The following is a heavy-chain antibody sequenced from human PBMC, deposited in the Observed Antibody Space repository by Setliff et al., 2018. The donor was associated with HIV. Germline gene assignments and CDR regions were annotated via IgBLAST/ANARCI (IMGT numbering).Heavy chain of an antibody. J-gene: IGHJ4*02. CDR3: ARAAAGNTGPFDL. CDR2: ASSRGDT. CDR1: DSGTYY. Sequence: PSETLSLTCTVSDSGTYYWSWIRQPAGKGLEWIGRASSRGDTNYNPSLKSRVTMSVDTSKNQFSLKLTSVTASDTAVYYCARAAAGNTGPFDLWGQGSPVTVSS. D-gene: IGHD4-17*01. V-gene: IGHV4-4*07.